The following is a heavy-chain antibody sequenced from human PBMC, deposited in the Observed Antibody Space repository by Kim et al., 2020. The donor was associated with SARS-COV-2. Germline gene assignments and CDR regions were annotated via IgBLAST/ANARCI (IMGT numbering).Heavy chain of an antibody. D-gene: IGHD2-15*01. CDR3: ARDRDVEVFDY. Sequence: IYYADSLKGRFTISRDNAKNSLYLQMNSLRAEDTAVYYCARDRDVEVFDYWGQGTLVTVSS. J-gene: IGHJ4*02. V-gene: IGHV3-21*01. CDR2: I.